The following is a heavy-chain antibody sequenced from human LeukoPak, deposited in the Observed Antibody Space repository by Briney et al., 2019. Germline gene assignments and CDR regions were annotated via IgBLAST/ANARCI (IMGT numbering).Heavy chain of an antibody. CDR3: AREYSSSSDYYYYYMDV. J-gene: IGHJ6*03. CDR2: IYTSGST. V-gene: IGHV4-4*07. Sequence: KASETLSLTCTVSGGSISSYYWSWIRQPAGKGLEWIGRIYTSGSTNYNPSLKSRVTMSVDTSKNQFSLKLSSVTAADTAVYYCAREYSSSSDYYYYYMDVWGKGTTVTVSS. CDR1: GGSISSYY. D-gene: IGHD6-6*01.